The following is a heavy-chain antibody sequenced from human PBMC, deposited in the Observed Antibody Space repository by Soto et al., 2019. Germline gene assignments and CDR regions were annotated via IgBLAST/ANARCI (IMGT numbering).Heavy chain of an antibody. V-gene: IGHV1-69*06. D-gene: IGHD2-8*01. CDR3: ASLMVYAIQGPYYYGMDV. Sequence: SVKVSCKASGGTFSSYAISWVRQAPGQGLEWMGGIIPIFGTANYAQKFQGRVTITADKSTSTAYMELSSLRSEDTAVYYCASLMVYAIQGPYYYGMDVWGQGTTVTVYS. CDR1: GGTFSSYA. CDR2: IIPIFGTA. J-gene: IGHJ6*02.